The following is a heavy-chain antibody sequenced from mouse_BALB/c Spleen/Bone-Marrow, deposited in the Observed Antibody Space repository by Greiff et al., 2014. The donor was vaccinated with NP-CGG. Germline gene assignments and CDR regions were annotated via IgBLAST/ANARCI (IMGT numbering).Heavy chain of an antibody. CDR2: IYPGSGST. V-gene: IGHV1S22*01. CDR1: GYTFTSYW. Sequence: LQQPGSELVRPGASVKLSCKASGYTFTSYWMHWVKQRPGQGLEWIGNIYPGSGSTNYDEKFKNKATLTVDTSSSTAYMQLSSLTSEDSAVYYCIRSPITTVVAETMDYWGQGTSVTVSS. J-gene: IGHJ4*01. CDR3: IRSPITTVVAETMDY. D-gene: IGHD1-1*01.